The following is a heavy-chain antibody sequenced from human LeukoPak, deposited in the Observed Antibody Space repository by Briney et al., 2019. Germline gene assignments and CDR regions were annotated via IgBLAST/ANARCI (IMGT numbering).Heavy chain of an antibody. Sequence: GESLKISCKGSGYSFTSYWIGWVRQMPGKGLEWMGIIYPGDSDTRYSPSFQGQVTISADKSISTAYLQWSSLKASDTAMYYCARQKRVAAADTGGVFDYWGQGTLVTVSS. V-gene: IGHV5-51*01. D-gene: IGHD6-13*01. CDR3: ARQKRVAAADTGGVFDY. J-gene: IGHJ4*02. CDR2: IYPGDSDT. CDR1: GYSFTSYW.